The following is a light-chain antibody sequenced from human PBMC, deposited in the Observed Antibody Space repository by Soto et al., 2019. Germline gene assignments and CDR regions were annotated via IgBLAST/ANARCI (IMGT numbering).Light chain of an antibody. CDR2: DAS. V-gene: IGKV1-33*01. J-gene: IGKJ5*01. CDR1: QDISNF. Sequence: DIQMTQSPSSLSASVGDRVTITCQASQDISNFVNWFQQKPGKPPKFLIYDASNLETGVPSRFSASGSETDFTLTSSSLQPEDIATYYCQQYNSLPITFGQGTRLEI. CDR3: QQYNSLPIT.